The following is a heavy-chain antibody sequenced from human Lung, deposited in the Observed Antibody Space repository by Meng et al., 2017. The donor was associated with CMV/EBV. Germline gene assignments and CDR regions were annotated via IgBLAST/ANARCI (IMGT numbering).Heavy chain of an antibody. D-gene: IGHD6-6*01. CDR1: GFTFSRYS. CDR2: ISSESRTI. CDR3: ARDATHDHSSFDDFDF. Sequence: GGSXRLXCAASGFTFSRYSLNWVRQAPGKGLEWLSYISSESRTIYYADSVKGRFTISRDSAQNSMYLEMNSLRAEDTAVYYCARDATHDHSSFDDFDFWGQGXMVTVSS. J-gene: IGHJ3*01. V-gene: IGHV3-48*04.